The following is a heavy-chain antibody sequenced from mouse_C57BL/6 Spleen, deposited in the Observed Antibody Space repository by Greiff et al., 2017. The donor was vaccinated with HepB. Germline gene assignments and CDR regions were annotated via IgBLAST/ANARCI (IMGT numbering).Heavy chain of an antibody. Sequence: VQLQQSGAELGRPVASVKLSCKASGYTFTDYYINWVKQRPGQGLEWIARIYPGSGNTYYNEKFKCKATLTAEKSSSTAYMQLSSLTSDDSAVYFCARGLGGADYWGQGTTLTVSS. CDR2: IYPGSGNT. V-gene: IGHV1-76*01. D-gene: IGHD1-1*02. CDR3: ARGLGGADY. J-gene: IGHJ2*01. CDR1: GYTFTDYY.